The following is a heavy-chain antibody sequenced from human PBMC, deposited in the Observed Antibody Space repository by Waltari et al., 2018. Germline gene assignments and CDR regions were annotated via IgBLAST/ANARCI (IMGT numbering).Heavy chain of an antibody. V-gene: IGHV3-48*04. J-gene: IGHJ4*02. CDR2: ISSSSSTI. CDR1: GFTFSSYS. D-gene: IGHD6-13*01. Sequence: EVQLVESGGGLVQPGGSLRLSCAASGFTFSSYSMNWVRQAPGKGLEWVSYISSSSSTIYYADSVKGRFTISRDNAKNSLYLQMNSLRAEDTAVYYCARINSGYSSSWGNTRDYWGQGTLVTVSS. CDR3: ARINSGYSSSWGNTRDY.